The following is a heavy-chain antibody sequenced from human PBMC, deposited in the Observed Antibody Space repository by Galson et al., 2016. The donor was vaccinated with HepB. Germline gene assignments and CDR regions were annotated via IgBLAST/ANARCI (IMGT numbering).Heavy chain of an antibody. CDR1: GFSLSSSGVG. CDR3: AHRGTYYFGSGKGCDF. J-gene: IGHJ4*02. D-gene: IGHD3-10*01. CDR2: IYWDDDK. Sequence: PALVKPTQTLTLTCTFSGFSLSSSGVGVGWIRQPPGKALEWLALIYWDDDKRYRPSLKSRVTITKDTSKNQVVLTMTNMDPVDTATYYCAHRGTYYFGSGKGCDFWGQGTLVTVSS. V-gene: IGHV2-5*02.